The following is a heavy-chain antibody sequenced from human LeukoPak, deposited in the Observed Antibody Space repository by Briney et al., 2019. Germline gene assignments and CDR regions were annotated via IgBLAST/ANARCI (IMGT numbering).Heavy chain of an antibody. Sequence: SQTLSLTCAISGDSVSSNRAAWNWIRQSPSRGLEWLGRTYHRSRWYNDYAVSVKSRITINTDTSKNQFSLQVNSVTPEDTAVYYCARDSSAAAIPFDYWGQGTLVTVSS. V-gene: IGHV6-1*01. CDR2: TYHRSRWYN. CDR1: GDSVSSNRAA. CDR3: ARDSSAAAIPFDY. D-gene: IGHD2-2*01. J-gene: IGHJ4*02.